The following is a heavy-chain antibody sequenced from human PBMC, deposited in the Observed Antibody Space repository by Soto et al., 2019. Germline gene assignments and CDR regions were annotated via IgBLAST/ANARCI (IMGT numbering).Heavy chain of an antibody. J-gene: IGHJ6*02. Sequence: PGGSLRLSCAASGFTFSSYAMSWVRQAPGKGLEWVSAIGGSGGSTYYADSVKGRFTISRDNSKNTLYLQMNSLRAEDTAVYYCAKVQQQLVHYYYYGMDVWGQGTTVTVSS. CDR1: GFTFSSYA. D-gene: IGHD6-13*01. CDR3: AKVQQQLVHYYYYGMDV. CDR2: IGGSGGST. V-gene: IGHV3-23*01.